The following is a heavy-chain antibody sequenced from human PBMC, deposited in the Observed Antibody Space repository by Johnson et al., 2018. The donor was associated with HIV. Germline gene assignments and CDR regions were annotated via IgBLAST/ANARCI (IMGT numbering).Heavy chain of an antibody. CDR2: IKKDGSEK. J-gene: IGHJ3*02. Sequence: VQLVESGGGLVQRGGSLRLSCAASGFAFSSYWMAWVRQAPGKGLEWVANIKKDGSEKYYLDSVKGRFTISRDNAKNSLYLQMNSLSAEDTAVYYCASDWSIVISRGCAFDIWGQGTMVTVSS. V-gene: IGHV3-7*04. CDR3: ASDWSIVISRGCAFDI. CDR1: GFAFSSYW. D-gene: IGHD3-16*02.